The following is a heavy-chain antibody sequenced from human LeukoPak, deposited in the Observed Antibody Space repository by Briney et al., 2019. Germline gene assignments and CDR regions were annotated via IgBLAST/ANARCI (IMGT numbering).Heavy chain of an antibody. CDR2: IYYSGST. CDR3: ARKASSSSPVGGY. Sequence: PSETLSLTCTVSGGSISSSSYYWGWIRQPPGKGLEWIGSIYYSGSTYYNPSLKSRVTISVDTSKNQFSLKLSSVTAADTAVYYCARKASSSSPVGGYWGQGTLVTVSS. V-gene: IGHV4-39*01. J-gene: IGHJ4*02. D-gene: IGHD6-13*01. CDR1: GGSISSSSYY.